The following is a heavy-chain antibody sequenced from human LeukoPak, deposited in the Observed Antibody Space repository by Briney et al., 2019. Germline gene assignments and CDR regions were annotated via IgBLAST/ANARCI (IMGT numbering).Heavy chain of an antibody. CDR1: GYTFTSYD. V-gene: IGHV1-8*01. J-gene: IGHJ4*02. CDR3: ARGPGGTGSLFDY. CDR2: MNPNSGDT. D-gene: IGHD7-27*01. Sequence: GASVKVSCKASGYTFTSYDINLVRHATGQGLEWMGWMNPNSGDTGYVQKFQGRVTMTRSTSISTAYMELSSLRSEDTAVYYCARGPGGTGSLFDYWGQGTPVTVSS.